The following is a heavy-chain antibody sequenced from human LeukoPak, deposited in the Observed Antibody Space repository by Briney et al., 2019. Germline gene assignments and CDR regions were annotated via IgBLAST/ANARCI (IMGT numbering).Heavy chain of an antibody. Sequence: ASVKVSCKASGYTFPPYYMHWVRQAPGQGLEWVGIINPRGGSTTYARKFQGRVTLTRDTSTSTVYMELSSLKSDDTAVYYCARGGGPGNYPFDFWGQGTLVTVSS. D-gene: IGHD1-7*01. CDR2: INPRGGST. CDR3: ARGGGPGNYPFDF. V-gene: IGHV1-46*01. CDR1: GYTFPPYY. J-gene: IGHJ4*02.